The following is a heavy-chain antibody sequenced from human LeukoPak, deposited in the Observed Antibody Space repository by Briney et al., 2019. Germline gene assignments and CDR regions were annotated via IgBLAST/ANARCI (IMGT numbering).Heavy chain of an antibody. CDR2: IDRSSTYI. Sequence: KAGGSLRLSCAASGFTFSGYSMNWVRQAPGKGLEWVASIDRSSTYIYYADLLKGRFTISRDNAKNSLYLQMNSLRAEDTAVYYCARDYTAMAHFDFWGQGTLVTVTS. J-gene: IGHJ4*02. CDR3: ARDYTAMAHFDF. V-gene: IGHV3-21*01. CDR1: GFTFSGYS. D-gene: IGHD5-18*01.